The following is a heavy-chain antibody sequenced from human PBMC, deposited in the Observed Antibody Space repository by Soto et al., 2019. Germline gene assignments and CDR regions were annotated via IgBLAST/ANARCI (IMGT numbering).Heavy chain of an antibody. CDR1: GFSLSDHG. J-gene: IGHJ5*02. CDR3: ARQINCRDGGA. CDR2: VNRGASSL. V-gene: IGHV3-48*02. Sequence: PWGFLRLSCAASGFSLSDHGVNWVRQAPGKGLEWISSVNRGASSLYYAESVKGRFTMSRDDAKNSVYLQMNSLRDEDTAVYYCARQINCRDGGAWGQGTLVTVSS. D-gene: IGHD2-15*01.